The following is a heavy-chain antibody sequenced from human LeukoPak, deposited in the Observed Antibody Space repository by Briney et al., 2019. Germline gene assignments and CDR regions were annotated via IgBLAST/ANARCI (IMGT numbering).Heavy chain of an antibody. CDR2: ISAYNGNT. CDR1: GYTFTSYG. CDR3: AREDLYGDAFDY. J-gene: IGHJ4*02. D-gene: IGHD4-17*01. V-gene: IGHV1-18*01. Sequence: ASVKVSCRASGYTFTSYGISWVRQAPGQGLEWMGWISAYNGNTNYAQKLQGRVTMTTDTSTSTAYMELRSLRSDDTVVYYCAREDLYGDAFDYWGQGTLVTVSS.